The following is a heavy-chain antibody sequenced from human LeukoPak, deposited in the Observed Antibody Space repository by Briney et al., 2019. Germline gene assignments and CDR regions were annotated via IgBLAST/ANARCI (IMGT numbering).Heavy chain of an antibody. J-gene: IGHJ4*02. D-gene: IGHD6-19*01. CDR2: IKQDGSEK. CDR3: ASLISLAGRQDY. V-gene: IGHV3-7*01. Sequence: GGSLRLSCAASGFTFSSYWMSWVRQAPGKGLEWVANIKQDGSEKYYVDSVKGRFTISRDNAKNSLYLQMNSLRAEDTAVFSCASLISLAGRQDYWGQGTLVTVSS. CDR1: GFTFSSYW.